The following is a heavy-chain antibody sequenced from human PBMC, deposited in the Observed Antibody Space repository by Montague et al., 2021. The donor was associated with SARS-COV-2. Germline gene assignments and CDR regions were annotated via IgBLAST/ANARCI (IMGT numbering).Heavy chain of an antibody. CDR1: GGSITRHY. CDR3: ARNYYDSTTGLDAFDI. CDR2: FYYSGST. D-gene: IGHD3-22*01. Sequence: SETLSLTCAVSGGSITRHYWSWIRQAPGKGLEWIGYFYYSGSTTYNPSLKSRVTIPVDTSQNQFSLKLTSLTAADTAVYYCARNYYDSTTGLDAFDIGGQGTMVTVSS. V-gene: IGHV4-59*11. J-gene: IGHJ3*02.